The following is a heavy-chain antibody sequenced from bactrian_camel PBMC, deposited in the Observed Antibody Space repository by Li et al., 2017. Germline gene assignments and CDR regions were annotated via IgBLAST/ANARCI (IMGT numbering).Heavy chain of an antibody. J-gene: IGHJ4*01. V-gene: IGHV3S6*01. CDR3: AFSRGSCRGTPSLWRGYYAY. D-gene: IGHD4*01. Sequence: HVQLVESGGGTVQTGGSLRLSCTAFGFTYSTYCMAWFRQVPGKEREGVAGMDTEGRSRYSGSVEGRFTIPRDQAKDTLYLQMDSLKPEDTAMYYCAFSRGSCRGTPSLWRGYYAYWGQGTQVTVS. CDR2: MDTEGRSR. CDR1: GFTYSTYC.